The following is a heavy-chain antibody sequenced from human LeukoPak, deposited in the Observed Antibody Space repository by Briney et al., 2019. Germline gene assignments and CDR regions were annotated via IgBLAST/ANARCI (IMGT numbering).Heavy chain of an antibody. J-gene: IGHJ3*02. D-gene: IGHD1-1*01. CDR3: AKAERGAFDI. CDR1: GFTFNSHD. Sequence: GGSLGLSCAASGFTFNSHDMHWVRQAPGKGLEWVAFIRYEGSNKYYADSVKGRFPISRDNSKNTLYLQMNSLRAEDTAMYYCAKAERGAFDIWGQGKMVIVSS. CDR2: IRYEGSNK. V-gene: IGHV3-30*02.